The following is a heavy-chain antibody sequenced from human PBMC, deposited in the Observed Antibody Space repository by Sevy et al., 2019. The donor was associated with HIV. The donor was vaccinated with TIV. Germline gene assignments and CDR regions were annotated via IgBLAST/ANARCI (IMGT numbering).Heavy chain of an antibody. CDR2: IKQDGGET. Sequence: GGSLRLSCAVSGFSFNSYWMSWVRQAPGKGLEWVASIKQDGGETYYVDSMKGRFTISRDNAKNSLYLQMSSLGVEDTAVYYCAREWHATFDFWGQGTLVTVSS. J-gene: IGHJ4*02. CDR3: AREWHATFDF. CDR1: GFSFNSYW. V-gene: IGHV3-7*01.